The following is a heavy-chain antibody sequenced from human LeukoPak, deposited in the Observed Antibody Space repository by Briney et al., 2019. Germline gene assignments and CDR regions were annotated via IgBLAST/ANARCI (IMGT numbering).Heavy chain of an antibody. V-gene: IGHV3-7*01. J-gene: IGHJ4*02. D-gene: IGHD6-13*01. Sequence: GGSLRLSCVASGFTFSNYWMSWVRQAPGKGLEWVANIKEDGSQKDYVDSVKGRFTISRDNAKNSVYLQTNSLRVEDTAVYYCVSQQVVPHWGQGTRVTVSS. CDR1: GFTFSNYW. CDR2: IKEDGSQK. CDR3: VSQQVVPH.